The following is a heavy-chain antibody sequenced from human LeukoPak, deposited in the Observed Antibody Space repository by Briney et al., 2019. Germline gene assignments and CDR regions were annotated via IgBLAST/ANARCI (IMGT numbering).Heavy chain of an antibody. CDR3: ARDVLTAHF. J-gene: IGHJ3*01. D-gene: IGHD5-18*01. CDR2: ISSSSSYI. V-gene: IGHV3-21*01. Sequence: KPGGSLRLSCAASGFTFSSYSMNWVRQAPRKVLEWVSSISSSSSYIYYADSVKGRFTISRDNAKNSLYLQMNSLRAEDTAVYYCARDVLTAHFWGQGTMVTVSS. CDR1: GFTFSSYS.